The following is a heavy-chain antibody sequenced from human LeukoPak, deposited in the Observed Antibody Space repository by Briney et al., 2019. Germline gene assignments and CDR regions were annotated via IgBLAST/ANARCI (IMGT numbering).Heavy chain of an antibody. CDR1: DDSITMYY. V-gene: IGHV4-34*01. Sequence: SETLSLTCSVSDDSITMYYWSWIRQPPGKGLEWIGEINHSGSTNYNPSLKSRVTISVDTSKNQFSLKLSSVTAADTAVYYCARFRRWLPFDYWGQGTLVTVSS. CDR3: ARFRRWLPFDY. J-gene: IGHJ4*02. D-gene: IGHD6-19*01. CDR2: INHSGST.